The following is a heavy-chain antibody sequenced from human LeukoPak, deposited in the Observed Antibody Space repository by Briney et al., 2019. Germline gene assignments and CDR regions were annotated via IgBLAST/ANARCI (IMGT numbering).Heavy chain of an antibody. V-gene: IGHV1-2*02. D-gene: IGHD4-11*01. J-gene: IGHJ3*02. CDR3: ARGDDYAFEI. CDR2: IITNNANSGAT. Sequence: GASVKVSCKASGGTFSSYAISWVRQAPGQGLEWMGWIITNNANSGATNYAQKFQGRVTMTRDTSISTAYMELSRLRSDDTAVYYCARGDDYAFEIWGQGTMVTVSS. CDR1: GGTFSSYA.